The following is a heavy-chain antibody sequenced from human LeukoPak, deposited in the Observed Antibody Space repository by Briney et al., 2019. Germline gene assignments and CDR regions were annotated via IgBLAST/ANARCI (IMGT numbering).Heavy chain of an antibody. CDR3: VKDKFDGSGSYYFDY. V-gene: IGHV3-43D*03. CDR2: ISWDGGRT. D-gene: IGHD3-10*01. J-gene: IGHJ4*02. CDR1: GFTFDDYG. Sequence: LPGGSLRLSCAASGFTFDDYGLHWVRQAPGKGLEWVSLISWDGGRTYYADSVKGRFTISRDNSKNSLYLQMDSLRAEDTALYYCVKDKFDGSGSYYFDYWGQGTLVTVSS.